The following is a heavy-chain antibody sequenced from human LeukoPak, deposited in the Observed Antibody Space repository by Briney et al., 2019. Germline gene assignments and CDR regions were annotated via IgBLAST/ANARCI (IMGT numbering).Heavy chain of an antibody. V-gene: IGHV1-8*03. CDR3: ARDSSGWYHWFDP. J-gene: IGHJ5*02. D-gene: IGHD6-19*01. CDR1: GYTFTNYD. CDR2: MNPNSGNT. Sequence: ASVKVSCKASGYTFTNYDINWVRQATGQGLEWMGWMNPNSGNTGYAQKFHGRLTISRNTSISTVYMELSSLRSEDTAVYYCARDSSGWYHWFDPWGQGTLVTVSS.